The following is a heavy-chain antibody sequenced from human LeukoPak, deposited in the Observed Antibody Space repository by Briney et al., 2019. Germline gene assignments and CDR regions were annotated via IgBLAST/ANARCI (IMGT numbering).Heavy chain of an antibody. V-gene: IGHV4-34*01. Sequence: SETLSLTCAVYGGSFSGYYWSWIRQPPGKGLEWIGEINHSGSTNYNPSLKSRVTISVDTSKNQFSLKLSSVTAADTAVYYCARRRFYYYGSGSYRNWFDPWGQGTLVTVSS. CDR2: INHSGST. CDR1: GGSFSGYY. D-gene: IGHD3-10*01. J-gene: IGHJ5*02. CDR3: ARRRFYYYGSGSYRNWFDP.